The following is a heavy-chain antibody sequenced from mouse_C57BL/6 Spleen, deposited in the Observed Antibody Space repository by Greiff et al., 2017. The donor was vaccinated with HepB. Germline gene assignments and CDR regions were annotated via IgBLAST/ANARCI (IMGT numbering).Heavy chain of an antibody. CDR1: GYAFTNYL. J-gene: IGHJ2*01. D-gene: IGHD2-10*02. CDR3: ARREYGNLDY. Sequence: QVQLQQSGAELVRPGTSVKVSCKASGYAFTNYLIEWVKQRPGQGLEWIGVINPGSGGTNYNEKFKGKATLTADKSSSTAYMQLSSLTSEDSAVYFCARREYGNLDYWGQGTTLTVSS. CDR2: INPGSGGT. V-gene: IGHV1-54*01.